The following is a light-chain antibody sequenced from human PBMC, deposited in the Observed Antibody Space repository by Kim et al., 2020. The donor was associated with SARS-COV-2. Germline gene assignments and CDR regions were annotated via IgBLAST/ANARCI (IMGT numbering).Light chain of an antibody. Sequence: ASVGDSVTSTCRASQGITTYLAWFQQKPGKAPKSLMYAASSLQSGVPSRFSGSGSGTDFTITISSLQPEDFATYYCKKYSSYPLTFGPGTKVDIK. CDR3: KKYSSYPLT. J-gene: IGKJ3*01. CDR1: QGITTY. CDR2: AAS. V-gene: IGKV1-16*01.